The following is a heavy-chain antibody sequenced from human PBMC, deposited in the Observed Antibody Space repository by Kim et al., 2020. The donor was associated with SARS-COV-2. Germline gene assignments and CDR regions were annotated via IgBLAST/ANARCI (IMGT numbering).Heavy chain of an antibody. CDR1: GFSFSDYC. J-gene: IGHJ4*02. Sequence: GGSLRLSCAASGFSFSDYCMGWRRGARGGGMEWVSYITRGSTYRDYAVSVKGRFTISRDDAQNSLYLQMNSLRADDTAVYYCARMGAPWGQGTLVTVSS. V-gene: IGHV3-11*06. CDR2: ITRGSTYR. CDR3: ARMGAP.